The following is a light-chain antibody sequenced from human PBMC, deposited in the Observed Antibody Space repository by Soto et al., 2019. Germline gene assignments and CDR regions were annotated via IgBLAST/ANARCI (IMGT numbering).Light chain of an antibody. Sequence: EIVMTQSPATLSVSPGDRATLSCRASQSVSSSLAWYQQKTGQAPRLLIYGASTRATGIPARFSGSGSGTEFTLTISSLQSEDFAVYYCQQYNNWPPEYTFGQGTKLEIK. J-gene: IGKJ2*01. CDR1: QSVSSS. CDR3: QQYNNWPPEYT. V-gene: IGKV3-15*01. CDR2: GAS.